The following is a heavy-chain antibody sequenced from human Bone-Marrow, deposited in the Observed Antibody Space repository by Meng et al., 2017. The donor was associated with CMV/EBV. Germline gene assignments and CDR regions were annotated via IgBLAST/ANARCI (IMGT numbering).Heavy chain of an antibody. D-gene: IGHD3-10*01. J-gene: IGHJ5*01. CDR3: ARRGSSGSYYKGWVDS. CDR1: GFTFSSYG. V-gene: IGHV3-30*02. Sequence: GGSLRLSCAASGFTFSSYGMHWVRQSPGKGLEWVAFIRYDGGNKYYADSVKGRFTISRDNAKNSLYLQMNSLRAEDTAVYYCARRGSSGSYYKGWVDSWGQGTLVTVPS. CDR2: IRYDGGNK.